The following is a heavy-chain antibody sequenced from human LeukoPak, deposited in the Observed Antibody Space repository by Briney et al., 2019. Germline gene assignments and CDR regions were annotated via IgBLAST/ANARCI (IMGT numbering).Heavy chain of an antibody. J-gene: IGHJ4*02. CDR1: GFTFSSYE. CDR3: ARRKADDY. CDR2: ISSGGSTI. Sequence: GGSLRLSCAASGFTFSSYEMNWVRQARGKGLEWVSYISSGGSTIYYADSVKGRFTISRDNAKSSLYLQMNSLRVEDTAVYYCARRKADDYWGQGTLVTVSS. D-gene: IGHD2-15*01. V-gene: IGHV3-48*03.